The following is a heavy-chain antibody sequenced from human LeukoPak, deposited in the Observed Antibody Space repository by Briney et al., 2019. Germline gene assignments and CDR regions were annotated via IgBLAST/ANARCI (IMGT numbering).Heavy chain of an antibody. CDR2: ITATGDTA. V-gene: IGHV3-23*01. CDR3: AKARHLFYGSGSPPQFDP. Sequence: PGGSLRLSCVASGFTFTKCAMSWIRQAPGKGLEWVAIITATGDTAYYADSVKGRFTISRDNSKNTLYLQMNSLRAEDTAVYYCAKARHLFYGSGSPPQFDPWGQGTLVTVSS. CDR1: GFTFTKCA. J-gene: IGHJ5*02. D-gene: IGHD3-10*01.